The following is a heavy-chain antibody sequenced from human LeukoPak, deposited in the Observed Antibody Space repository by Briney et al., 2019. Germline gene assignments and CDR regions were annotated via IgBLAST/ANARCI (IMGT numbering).Heavy chain of an antibody. CDR2: ISGSGVST. Sequence: GGSLRLSCAASGFTFSTYAMSWVRQAPGKGLEWVSGISGSGVSTYYADSVKGRFTISRDNSKDTLYLQMNSLRAEDTALYYCAKDSSYTVYDAFDIWGQGTMVTVSS. V-gene: IGHV3-23*01. D-gene: IGHD4-17*01. J-gene: IGHJ3*02. CDR3: AKDSSYTVYDAFDI. CDR1: GFTFSTYA.